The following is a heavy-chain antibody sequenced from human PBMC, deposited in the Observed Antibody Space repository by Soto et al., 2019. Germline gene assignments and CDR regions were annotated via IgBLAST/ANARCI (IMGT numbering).Heavy chain of an antibody. Sequence: QVQLVQSGAEVKKPGSSVKVSCKASGGTFSSYTISWVRQALGQGLEWMGRIIPILGIANYAQKFQGRVTITADKSTSTAYMELSSLRSEDTAVYYCARGPVVVPAALGYWGQGTLVTVSS. J-gene: IGHJ4*02. V-gene: IGHV1-69*02. CDR2: IIPILGIA. CDR1: GGTFSSYT. D-gene: IGHD2-2*01. CDR3: ARGPVVVPAALGY.